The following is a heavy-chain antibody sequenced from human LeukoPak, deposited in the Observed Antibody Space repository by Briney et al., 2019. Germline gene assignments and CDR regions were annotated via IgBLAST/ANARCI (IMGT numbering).Heavy chain of an antibody. CDR3: ARVDSRYNWNDRTDAFDI. CDR1: GGSISSHY. D-gene: IGHD1-20*01. Sequence: SETLSLTCTVSGGSISSHYWSWIRQPPGKGLEWIGYIYYSGSTNYNPSLKSRVTISVDTSKNQFSLKLSSVTAADTAVYYCARVDSRYNWNDRTDAFDIWGQGTMVTVSS. J-gene: IGHJ3*02. CDR2: IYYSGST. V-gene: IGHV4-59*11.